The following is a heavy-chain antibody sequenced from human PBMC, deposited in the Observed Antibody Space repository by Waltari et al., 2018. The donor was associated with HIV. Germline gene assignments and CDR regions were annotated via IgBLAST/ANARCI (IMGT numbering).Heavy chain of an antibody. CDR1: GCSVGGYS. CDR3: TKAVAGFYYFDY. D-gene: IGHD6-19*01. V-gene: IGHV3-49*04. Sequence: EVQLVESGEGLVQPGRSRRPSCAASGCSVGGYSMSWVRQAPGKGLELVGFIRSKTYGGTTEYAASVKGRFTISRDDSKSFAYLQMNSLKTEDTAVYYCTKAVAGFYYFDYWGQGTQVTVSS. CDR2: IRSKTYGGTT. J-gene: IGHJ4*02.